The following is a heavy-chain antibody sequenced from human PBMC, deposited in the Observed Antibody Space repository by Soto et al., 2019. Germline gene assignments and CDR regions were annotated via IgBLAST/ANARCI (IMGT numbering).Heavy chain of an antibody. D-gene: IGHD3-10*01. Sequence: ASVKVSCKASGYTFTGYYIHWVREAPGQGLEWMGWISTDNTHRNYAQNFQERVTMTTDTSTNTAYMELRSLRSDDTAIYYCARDRPGISVIRAVKTYNYFDPWGQGTLVTVSS. CDR1: GYTFTGYY. CDR3: ARDRPGISVIRAVKTYNYFDP. J-gene: IGHJ5*02. CDR2: ISTDNTHR. V-gene: IGHV1-18*04.